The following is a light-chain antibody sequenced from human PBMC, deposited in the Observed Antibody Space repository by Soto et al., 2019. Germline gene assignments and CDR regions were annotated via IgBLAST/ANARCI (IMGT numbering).Light chain of an antibody. CDR1: SSDVGAYDY. J-gene: IGLJ1*01. V-gene: IGLV2-14*03. Sequence: QSALTQPASVSGSPGQSIAISCTGTSSDVGAYDYVSWYQQHPDRAPRLVIYEVSNRPSGVSNRFSGSKSVNTATLTISGLQAEDEADYYCASHTTTNTRVFGTGTKVTDL. CDR2: EVS. CDR3: ASHTTTNTRV.